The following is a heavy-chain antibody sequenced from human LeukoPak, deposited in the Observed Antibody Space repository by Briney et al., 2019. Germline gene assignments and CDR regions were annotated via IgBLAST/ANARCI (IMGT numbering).Heavy chain of an antibody. V-gene: IGHV4-59*01. CDR2: IYYSGST. Sequence: PSETLSLTCTVSGGSISSYYWSWIRQPPGKGLEWIGYIYYSGSTNYNPSLKSRVTISVDTSRNQFSLRLSSVTAADTAVYFCARDRSSSWRYYYGMDVWGQGTTVAVSS. J-gene: IGHJ6*02. D-gene: IGHD6-13*01. CDR1: GGSISSYY. CDR3: ARDRSSSWRYYYGMDV.